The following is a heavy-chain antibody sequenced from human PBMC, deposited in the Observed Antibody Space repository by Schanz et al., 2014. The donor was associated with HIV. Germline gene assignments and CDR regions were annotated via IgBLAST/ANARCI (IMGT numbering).Heavy chain of an antibody. CDR2: ITWDGGST. CDR3: AKDGRGGDYDFWSGYEYNWFDP. V-gene: IGHV3-43*01. J-gene: IGHJ5*02. CDR1: GFTFDDYT. D-gene: IGHD3-3*01. Sequence: EVQLLESGGGLEQPGGSLRISCAASGFTFDDYTMHWVRQAPGKGLEWVSLITWDGGSTYYADSVKGRFTISRDNSKNTLYLQMNSLRAEDTAVYNCAKDGRGGDYDFWSGYEYNWFDPWGQGNLVTVSS.